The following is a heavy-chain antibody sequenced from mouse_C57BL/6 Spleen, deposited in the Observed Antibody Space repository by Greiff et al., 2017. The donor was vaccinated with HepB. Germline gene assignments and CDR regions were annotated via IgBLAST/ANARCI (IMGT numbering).Heavy chain of an antibody. Sequence: QVQLQQSGAELVKPGASVKMSCKASGYTFTSYWITWVKQRPGQGLEWIGDIYPGSGSTNYNEKFKSKATLTVDTSSSTAYMQLSSLTSEDSAVYYCARRRLLRHYYAMDYWGQGTSVTVSS. CDR2: IYPGSGST. J-gene: IGHJ4*01. CDR1: GYTFTSYW. D-gene: IGHD2-3*01. V-gene: IGHV1-55*01. CDR3: ARRRLLRHYYAMDY.